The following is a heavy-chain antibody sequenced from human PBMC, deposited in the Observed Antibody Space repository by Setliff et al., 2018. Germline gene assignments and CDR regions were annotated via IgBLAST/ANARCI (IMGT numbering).Heavy chain of an antibody. CDR2: SNHGGTT. CDR1: GESFSNNY. V-gene: IGHV4-34*01. J-gene: IGHJ4*02. D-gene: IGHD3-3*01. Sequence: SETLSLTCSVYGESFSNNYWSWNRQTPGKGLAWIGESNHGGTTNYDPSLEGRISISVDTSKSQFSLTLTSVTAADMAVYYCRFWGGYYKNDYGGQGTLGAVSS. CDR3: RFWGGYYKNDY.